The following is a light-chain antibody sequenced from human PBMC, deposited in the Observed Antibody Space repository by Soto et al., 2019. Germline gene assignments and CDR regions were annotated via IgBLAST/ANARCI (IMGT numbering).Light chain of an antibody. Sequence: DIHITHSPAILSASVGDRVTITCRASHSIVGWLAWFQQKPGTAPKLLIYKASSLQSGVPSRFSGNGSGTEFTLTISSLQPDDFATYYCQHYNIYSEAFGQGTKVDIK. V-gene: IGKV1-5*03. CDR2: KAS. CDR1: HSIVGW. J-gene: IGKJ1*01. CDR3: QHYNIYSEA.